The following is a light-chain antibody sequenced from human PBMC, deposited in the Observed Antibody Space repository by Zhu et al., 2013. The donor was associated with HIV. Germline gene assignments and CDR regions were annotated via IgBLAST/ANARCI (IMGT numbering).Light chain of an antibody. CDR2: KVS. CDR3: MQGTHWPPS. V-gene: IGKV2-30*02. Sequence: DVVMTQSPLSLPVTLGQPASISCRSSQSLVHSDGNTYLNWFQQSPGQSPRRLIYKVSNRDSGVPDRLSGSGSGTDFTLKISRVEAEDVGIYYCMQGTHWPPSFGQGTKLEIK. CDR1: QSLVHSDGNTY. J-gene: IGKJ2*03.